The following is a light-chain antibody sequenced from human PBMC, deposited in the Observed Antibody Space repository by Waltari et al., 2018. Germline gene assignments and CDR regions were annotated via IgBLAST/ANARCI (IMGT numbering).Light chain of an antibody. CDR2: EVS. J-gene: IGLJ3*02. Sequence: QSALTQPASVSGSPGQSITISCTGTSSDVGGYNYVSWYQHSPGKAPKPMIYEVSNRPSGVSNRFSGSKSGNTASLTISGLQAEDEADYYCSSYTSSSNTWVFGGGTKLTVL. V-gene: IGLV2-14*01. CDR1: SSDVGGYNY. CDR3: SSYTSSSNTWV.